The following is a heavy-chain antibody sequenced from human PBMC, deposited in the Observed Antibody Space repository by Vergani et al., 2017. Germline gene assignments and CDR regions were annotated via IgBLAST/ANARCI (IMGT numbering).Heavy chain of an antibody. J-gene: IGHJ4*02. CDR3: AQDPRLWFGESAFDY. Sequence: QVQLVESGGGVVQPGRSLRLSCAASGFTFSSYGMHWVRQAPGKGLGWVAVIPYDGSNKYYADSVKGRFTISRDNSKNTLYLQMNSLRAEDTAVYYCAQDPRLWFGESAFDYWGQGTLVTVSS. V-gene: IGHV3-30*18. CDR2: IPYDGSNK. CDR1: GFTFSSYG. D-gene: IGHD3-10*01.